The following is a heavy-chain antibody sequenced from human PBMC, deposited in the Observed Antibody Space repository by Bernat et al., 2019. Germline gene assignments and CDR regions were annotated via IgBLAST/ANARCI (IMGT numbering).Heavy chain of an antibody. V-gene: IGHV3-7*03. CDR1: GFAFSSYW. J-gene: IGHJ4*02. CDR2: IKHDGSEK. D-gene: IGHD2-21*01. CDR3: ARDAKMWPK. Sequence: EVQLVESGGGLVQPGGSLRLSCAASGFAFSSYWMSWVRQAPGKGLEGVANIKHDGSEKYYVDSVKGRFTISRYDAKNSLYLQMNSLRAEDTAVYYCARDAKMWPKWGQGTLVTVSS.